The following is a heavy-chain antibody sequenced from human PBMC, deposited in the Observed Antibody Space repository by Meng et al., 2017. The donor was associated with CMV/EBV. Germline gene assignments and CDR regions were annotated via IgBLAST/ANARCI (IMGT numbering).Heavy chain of an antibody. CDR2: ISSSSSYI. CDR1: GFTFSSYS. J-gene: IGHJ5*02. Sequence: GESLKIPCAASGFTFSSYSMNWVRQAPGKGLEWVSSISSSSSYIYYADSVKGRFTISRDNAKNSLYLQMNSLRAEDTAVYYCASGVAGTSFDWFDPWGQGTLVTVSS. V-gene: IGHV3-21*01. CDR3: ASGVAGTSFDWFDP. D-gene: IGHD6-19*01.